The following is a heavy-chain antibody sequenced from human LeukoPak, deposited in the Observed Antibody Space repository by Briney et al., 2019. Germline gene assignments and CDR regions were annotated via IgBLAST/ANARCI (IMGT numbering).Heavy chain of an antibody. Sequence: SETLSLTCTVSGGSISSGSYYWSWIRQPAGKGLEWIGRIYTSGSTNYNPSLKSRVTISVDTPKNQFSLKLSSVTAADTAMYYCARVPPYYDILSFDIWGQGTMVTVSS. J-gene: IGHJ3*02. CDR3: ARVPPYYDILSFDI. V-gene: IGHV4-61*02. CDR1: GGSISSGSYY. CDR2: IYTSGST. D-gene: IGHD3-9*01.